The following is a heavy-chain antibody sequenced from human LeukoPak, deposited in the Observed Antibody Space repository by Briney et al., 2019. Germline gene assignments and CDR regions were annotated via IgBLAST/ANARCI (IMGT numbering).Heavy chain of an antibody. CDR1: GGTFSSYA. J-gene: IGHJ6*03. CDR2: IIPIFGTA. Sequence: SVKVSCKASGGTFSSYAISWVRQAPGQGLEWMGWIIPIFGTANYAQKFQGRVTITTDESTSTAYMELSSLRSEDTAVYYCATSKIDHYYYYYYMDVWGKGTTVTVSS. CDR3: ATSKIDHYYYYYYMDV. V-gene: IGHV1-69*05.